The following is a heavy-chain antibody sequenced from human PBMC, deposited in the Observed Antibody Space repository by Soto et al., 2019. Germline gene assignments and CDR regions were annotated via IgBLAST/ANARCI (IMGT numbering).Heavy chain of an antibody. CDR1: GFTFSSYA. CDR3: AKRRDAYNVGLFDY. Sequence: PGGSVRLSGAASGFTFSSYAMRGVRQAPGKGMEWVSSVRGSASSTWYTDCVECRCTISRDNSKNTLHLQMSRLRAADKAKYYCAKRRDAYNVGLFDYWGQGTLVTVSS. J-gene: IGHJ4*02. CDR2: VRGSASST. V-gene: IGHV3-23*01. D-gene: IGHD1-1*01.